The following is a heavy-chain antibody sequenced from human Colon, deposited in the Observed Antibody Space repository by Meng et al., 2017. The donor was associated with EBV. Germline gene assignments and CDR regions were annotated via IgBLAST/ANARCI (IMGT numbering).Heavy chain of an antibody. CDR3: VISSHN. Sequence: QLQLQDSGPGLVKPSETPSPPCTISGGSITSTSSYWGWVRQPPGKGLEWIGSIYYRGSTNYNPSLKSRISMSVDMSKNQFSLKVNSVTAADTAIYYCVISSHNWGQGTLVTVSS. J-gene: IGHJ4*02. D-gene: IGHD3-3*02. CDR2: IYYRGST. CDR1: GGSITSTSSY. V-gene: IGHV4-39*05.